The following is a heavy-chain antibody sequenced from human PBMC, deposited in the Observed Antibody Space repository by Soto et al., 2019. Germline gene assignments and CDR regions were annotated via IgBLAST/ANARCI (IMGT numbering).Heavy chain of an antibody. CDR2: IDPNDSYT. CDR1: GDTLTNYW. J-gene: IGHJ4*02. D-gene: IGHD5-12*01. Sequence: PGESLKISCKGSGDTLTNYWVSWVRQMPGKGLEWMGRIDPNDSYTNYSPSFQGHVTISTDKSITTAYLQWSSLKAADTAIYYCATDRGYSAHAVFDFWGQGTLVTVSS. CDR3: ATDRGYSAHAVFDF. V-gene: IGHV5-10-1*01.